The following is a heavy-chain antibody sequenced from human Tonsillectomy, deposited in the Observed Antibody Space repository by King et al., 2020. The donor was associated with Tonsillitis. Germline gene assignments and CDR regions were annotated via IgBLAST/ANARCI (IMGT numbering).Heavy chain of an antibody. CDR1: GYTFTGYY. Sequence: VQLVESGAEVKKPGASVKVSCKASGYTFTGYYMHWVRQASGQGPEWMGWINPNSGVTKYAQNFQGRVTMTRDTSISTAYMELSSLRSDDTAVYYCARDFITANAFDIWGQGTMVTVSS. V-gene: IGHV1-2*02. J-gene: IGHJ3*02. CDR3: ARDFITANAFDI. CDR2: INPNSGVT. D-gene: IGHD3-22*01.